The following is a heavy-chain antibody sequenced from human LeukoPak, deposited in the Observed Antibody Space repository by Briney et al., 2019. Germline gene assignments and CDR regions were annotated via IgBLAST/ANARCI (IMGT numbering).Heavy chain of an antibody. CDR2: INPNSGGT. J-gene: IGHJ4*02. CDR3: ARDGKDGYPFDY. V-gene: IGHV1-2*02. Sequence: ASVKVSCKASGYTFSAYNMHWVRQAPGQGLEWMGWINPNSGGTNCAQKFQGRVTMTRDTSISTAFMELSSLRSDDTAVYYCARDGKDGYPFDYWGQGTLVTVSS. CDR1: GYTFSAYN. D-gene: IGHD5-24*01.